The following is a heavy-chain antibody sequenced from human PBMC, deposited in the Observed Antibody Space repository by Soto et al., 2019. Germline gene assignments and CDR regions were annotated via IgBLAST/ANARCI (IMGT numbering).Heavy chain of an antibody. CDR1: GNSFTTYY. CDR3: AGLYHYDSRGYYDY. Sequence: GASVKVSCKASGNSFTTYYMHWVRQAPGQGLEWIGIINPSGGRTTYAQKFQGRVTMTRETSTSTFHMELSSLTSEDTAVYYCAGLYHYDSRGYYDYWGQGTLVTVSS. V-gene: IGHV1-46*01. D-gene: IGHD3-22*01. CDR2: INPSGGRT. J-gene: IGHJ4*02.